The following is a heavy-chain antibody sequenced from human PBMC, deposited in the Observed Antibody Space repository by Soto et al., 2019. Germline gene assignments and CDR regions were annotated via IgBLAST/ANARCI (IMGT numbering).Heavy chain of an antibody. CDR1: GGSLSPYY. Sequence: SETLSLTCTVSGGSLSPYYWSWVRQPPGKGLEWIGYIWFSGTTTYNPSLKSRVTMSVDTSKNQLSLELKFVTAADTAVYYCARESSGNHNHNWFDPWGQGTLVTVSS. D-gene: IGHD1-20*01. CDR3: ARESSGNHNHNWFDP. V-gene: IGHV4-59*01. J-gene: IGHJ5*02. CDR2: IWFSGTT.